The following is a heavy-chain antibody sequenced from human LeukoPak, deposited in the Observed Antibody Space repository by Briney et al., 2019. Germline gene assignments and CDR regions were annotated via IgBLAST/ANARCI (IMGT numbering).Heavy chain of an antibody. V-gene: IGHV1-24*01. CDR3: ATGLLWFGEYNY. CDR2: FDPEDGET. Sequence: ASVKVSCKVSGYTLTELSMHWVRQAPGKGLEWMGGFDPEDGETIYAQKFQGRVTMTEDTSTDTAYMELSSLRSEDTAVYYCATGLLWFGEYNYWGQGTLVTVSS. D-gene: IGHD3-10*01. CDR1: GYTLTELS. J-gene: IGHJ4*02.